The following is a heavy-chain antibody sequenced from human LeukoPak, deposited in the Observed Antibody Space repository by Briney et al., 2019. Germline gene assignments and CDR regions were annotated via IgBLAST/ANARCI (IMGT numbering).Heavy chain of an antibody. CDR2: INPNSGGT. J-gene: IGHJ5*02. V-gene: IGHV1-2*02. CDR3: ARPGSSSWYGENWFDP. D-gene: IGHD6-13*01. CDR1: GHTFTGYY. Sequence: GASVKVSCKASGHTFTGYYMHWVRQAPGQGLEWMGWINPNSGGTNYAQKFQGRVTMTRDTSISTAYMELSRLRSDDTAVYYCARPGSSSWYGENWFDPWGQGTLVTVSS.